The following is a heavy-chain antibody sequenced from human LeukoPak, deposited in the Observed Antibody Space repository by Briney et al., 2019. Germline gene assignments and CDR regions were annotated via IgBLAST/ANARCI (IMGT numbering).Heavy chain of an antibody. CDR2: ISAYNGNT. Sequence: GASVKVSCKASGYTFTSYGISWVRQAPGQGLEWMGWISAYNGNTNYAQKLQGRVTMTTDTSTSTTYVELRGLRSDDAAVYYCARRGVPAATNYFDYWGQGTLVTVSS. V-gene: IGHV1-18*04. CDR1: GYTFTSYG. CDR3: ARRGVPAATNYFDY. J-gene: IGHJ4*02. D-gene: IGHD2-2*01.